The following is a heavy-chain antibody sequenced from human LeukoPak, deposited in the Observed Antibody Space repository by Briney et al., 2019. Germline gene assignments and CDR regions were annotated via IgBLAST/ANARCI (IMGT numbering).Heavy chain of an antibody. V-gene: IGHV1-46*01. D-gene: IGHD1-26*01. CDR1: GYTFTSYY. CDR3: ARVVGATTWDY. CDR2: INPSGGST. Sequence: GASVKVSCKASGYTFTSYYMHWVRQAPGQGLEWMGIINPSGGSTSYALKFQGRVTMTRDTSTSTVYMELSSLRSEDTAVYYCARVVGATTWDYWGQGTLVTVSS. J-gene: IGHJ4*02.